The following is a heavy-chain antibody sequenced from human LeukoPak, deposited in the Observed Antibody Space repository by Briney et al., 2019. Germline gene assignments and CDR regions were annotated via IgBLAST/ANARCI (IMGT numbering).Heavy chain of an antibody. D-gene: IGHD4-11*01. CDR1: GPTFSSYG. CDR3: AKDAAANVDYPYYLDY. CDR2: TSGSGGST. J-gene: IGHJ4*02. Sequence: GGSLRLYCAASGPTFSSYGMSWVRQAPGKGLEWVSATSGSGGSTYYADSVKGRFTISRDNSRTTLYLLMNSLRAEDTAVYYCAKDAAANVDYPYYLDYWGQGALVTVSS. V-gene: IGHV3-23*01.